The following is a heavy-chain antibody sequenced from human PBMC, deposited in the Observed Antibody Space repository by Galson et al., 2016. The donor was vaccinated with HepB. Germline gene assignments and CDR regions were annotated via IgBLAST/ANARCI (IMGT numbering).Heavy chain of an antibody. V-gene: IGHV3-23*01. J-gene: IGHJ2*01. D-gene: IGHD5-24*01. CDR3: AKVGDAPGWYLDL. CDR1: GFTFTGTV. Sequence: SLRLSCAASGFTFTGTVMSWVRQAPGKGLEWVSFIRSSDSSTYYADSVKGRFIISKDDSRNTLYLQMNSLRAEDTAVYHCAKVGDAPGWYLDLWGRGTLVTVSS. CDR2: IRSSDSST.